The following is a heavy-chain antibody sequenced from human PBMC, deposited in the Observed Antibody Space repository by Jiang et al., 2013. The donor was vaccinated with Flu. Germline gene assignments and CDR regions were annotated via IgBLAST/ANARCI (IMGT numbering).Heavy chain of an antibody. CDR3: ARDQAAVAALGLDY. V-gene: IGHV3-30-3*01. D-gene: IGHD6-13*01. Sequence: VQLLESGGGVVQPGKSLRLSCAASGFTFSSYAIHWVRQAPGKGLEWVAFIPHGGSNSYHADSVNDRFTIFRDNSKNTVFLQMSSLRTDDTAVYYCARDQAAVAALGLDYWGQGTLVTVSS. CDR2: IPHGGSNS. J-gene: IGHJ4*02. CDR1: GFTFSSYA.